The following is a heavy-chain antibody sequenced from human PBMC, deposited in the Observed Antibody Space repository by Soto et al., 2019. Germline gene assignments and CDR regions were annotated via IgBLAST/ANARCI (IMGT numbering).Heavy chain of an antibody. D-gene: IGHD6-19*01. CDR1: GFTFSSYW. J-gene: IGHJ4*02. CDR3: ARALAVAAGYYFDY. Sequence: PGGSLRLSCAASGFTFSSYWMSWVRQAPGKGLEWVANIKQDGSEKYYVDSVKGRFTISRDNAKNSLYLQMNSLRAEDTAVYYCARALAVAAGYYFDYWGQGTLVTVSS. CDR2: IKQDGSEK. V-gene: IGHV3-7*04.